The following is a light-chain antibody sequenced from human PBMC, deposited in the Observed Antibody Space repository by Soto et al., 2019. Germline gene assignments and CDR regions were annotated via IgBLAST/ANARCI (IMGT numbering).Light chain of an antibody. CDR1: SSDVGGYNY. Sequence: QSVLTQPASVSGSPGQSITISCTGTSSDVGGYNYVSWYQQHPGKAPRLMIYDVSNRPSGVSNRFSGSKSGSTASLTISGLQAEDEADYYCCSYSGSSTYVFGTGTKVTVL. J-gene: IGLJ1*01. CDR2: DVS. V-gene: IGLV2-14*01. CDR3: CSYSGSSTYV.